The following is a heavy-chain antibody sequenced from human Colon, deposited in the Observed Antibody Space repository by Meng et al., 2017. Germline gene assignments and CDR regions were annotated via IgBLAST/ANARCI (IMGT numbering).Heavy chain of an antibody. D-gene: IGHD1-26*01. J-gene: IGHJ4*02. CDR3: ARDSSLGLDY. V-gene: IGHV3-33*08. Sequence: GESLKISCVGSGFTFNSYGMHWVRQAPGKGLEWMAVIWSDGSKKNYADSMQARFTISRDNSKNTLHLQRNSLRVEDTAIYYCARDSSLGLDYWGQGTLVTVSS. CDR1: GFTFNSYG. CDR2: IWSDGSKK.